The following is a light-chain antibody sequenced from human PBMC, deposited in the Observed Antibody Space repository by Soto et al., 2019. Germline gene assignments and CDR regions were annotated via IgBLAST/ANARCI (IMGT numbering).Light chain of an antibody. CDR1: QYIGDF. J-gene: IGKJ4*01. CDR2: GAS. V-gene: IGKV1-39*01. CDR3: QQTYRIPLT. Sequence: DIQMTQSPSTLSASVGDRVTITCRASQYIGDFLNWYQQTPGKAPKLLIFGASNLHIGVPSRFSGSGSGTNFTLTISNLHPEDFATYSCQQTYRIPLTFGGGTKVDIK.